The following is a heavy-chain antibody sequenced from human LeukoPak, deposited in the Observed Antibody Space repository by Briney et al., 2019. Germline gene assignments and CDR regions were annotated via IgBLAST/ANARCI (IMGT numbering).Heavy chain of an antibody. CDR3: AKDRAYSYGFLDY. D-gene: IGHD5-18*01. CDR2: ISYDGSDK. CDR1: GFTFSDYG. J-gene: IGHJ4*02. V-gene: IGHV3-30*18. Sequence: PGGSLRLSCAASGFTFSDYGIHWVRQAPGKGLEWVALISYDGSDKYYSDSVKGRFTISRDNSKNTLFLQMNSLRAEDTAVYYCAKDRAYSYGFLDYWGQGTLVTVSS.